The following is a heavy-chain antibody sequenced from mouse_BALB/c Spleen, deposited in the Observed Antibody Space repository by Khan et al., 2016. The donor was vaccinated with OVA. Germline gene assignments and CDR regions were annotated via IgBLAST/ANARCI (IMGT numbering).Heavy chain of an antibody. CDR1: GYSITSDHA. CDR2: ISYSGNT. J-gene: IGHJ2*01. V-gene: IGHV3-2*02. Sequence: VQLKESGPGLVKPSQSLSLTCTVTGYSITSDHAWNWIRQFPGNKLEWLGFISYSGNTNYNPSLKSRISITRDTSKKQFLLQLNSVTTKDTTTYYCGRICEGDCDYWGQGTTLTVSS. CDR3: GRICEGDCDY.